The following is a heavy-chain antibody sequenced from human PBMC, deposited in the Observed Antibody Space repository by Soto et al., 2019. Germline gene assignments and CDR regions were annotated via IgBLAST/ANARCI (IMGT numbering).Heavy chain of an antibody. Sequence: SGTLSLTCVFISYSILSISFYWGWIRQPPGKGLEWIGTINYSGSTYYNPSLKSRVTISVDKSKNQFSLKLSSVTAADTAVYYCARVLGNDAFDIWGQGTMVT. J-gene: IGHJ3*02. CDR3: ARVLGNDAFDI. CDR2: INYSGST. CDR1: SYSILSISFY. V-gene: IGHV4-39*07. D-gene: IGHD3-3*02.